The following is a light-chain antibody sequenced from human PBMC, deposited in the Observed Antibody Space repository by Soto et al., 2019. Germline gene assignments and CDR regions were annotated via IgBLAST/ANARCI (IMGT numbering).Light chain of an antibody. J-gene: IGKJ4*01. V-gene: IGKV2-28*01. Sequence: EITESPLSLPVTPGDPASISCRSSQSLLHSNGYNYLDWYLQKPGQSPQLLIYLGSNRASGVPDRFSGSGSGTDFTLKISRVEAEDVGVYYCMQALQTPLTFGGGTKVDIK. CDR2: LGS. CDR3: MQALQTPLT. CDR1: QSLLHSNGYNY.